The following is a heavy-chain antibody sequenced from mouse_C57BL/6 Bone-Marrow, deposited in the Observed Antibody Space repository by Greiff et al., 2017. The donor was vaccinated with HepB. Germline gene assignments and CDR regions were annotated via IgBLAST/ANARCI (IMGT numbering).Heavy chain of an antibody. CDR3: ARNYYDYDDYYAMDY. CDR2: IWSGGST. CDR1: GFSLTSYG. Sequence: QVHVKQSGPGLVQPSQSLSITCTVSGFSLTSYGVHWVRQSPGKGLEWLGVIWSGGSTDYNAAFISRLSISKDNSKSQVFFKMNSLQADDTAIYYCARNYYDYDDYYAMDYWGQGTSVTVS. J-gene: IGHJ4*01. D-gene: IGHD2-4*01. V-gene: IGHV2-2*01.